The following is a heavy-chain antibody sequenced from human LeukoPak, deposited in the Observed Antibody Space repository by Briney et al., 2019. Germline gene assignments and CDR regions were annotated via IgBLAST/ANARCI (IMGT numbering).Heavy chain of an antibody. CDR3: AKNRGANYYNYYMDV. Sequence: GGSLRLSCAASGFTFSYSAMNWVRQTPGKGLKWVSAVSAAGTSAYYSESVRGRFTVSRDNSKNTLYLQMSSLRAEDTAVYFCAKNRGANYYNYYMDVWGKGTTVTVSS. V-gene: IGHV3-23*01. CDR1: GFTFSYSA. D-gene: IGHD4/OR15-4a*01. CDR2: VSAAGTSA. J-gene: IGHJ6*03.